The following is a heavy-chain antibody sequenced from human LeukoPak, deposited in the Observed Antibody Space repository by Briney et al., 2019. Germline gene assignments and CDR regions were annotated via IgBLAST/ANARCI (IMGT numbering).Heavy chain of an antibody. CDR2: IYYSGST. D-gene: IGHD3-3*01. J-gene: IGHJ4*01. Sequence: SETLSLTCTVSGGSISSYYWSWIRQPPGKGLEWIGYIYYSGSTNYNPSLKSRVTISVDTSKNQFSLKLRSATAADTAVYYCARSSRGLGYDFPFDYWGQEPWSPSPQ. V-gene: IGHV4-59*01. CDR3: ARSSRGLGYDFPFDY. CDR1: GGSISSYY.